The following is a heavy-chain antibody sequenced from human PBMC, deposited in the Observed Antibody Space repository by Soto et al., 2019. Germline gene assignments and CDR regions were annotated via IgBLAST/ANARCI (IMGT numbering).Heavy chain of an antibody. D-gene: IGHD3-10*01. CDR3: ARHLALGTMVNY. V-gene: IGHV5-10-1*01. Sequence: GESLKISYKGSGYSFTSYWISWVRQMPGKGLEWMGRIDPSDSYTNYSPSFQGHVTISADKSISTAYLQWSSLKASDTAMYYCARHLALGTMVNYWGQGTLVTVSS. J-gene: IGHJ4*02. CDR1: GYSFTSYW. CDR2: IDPSDSYT.